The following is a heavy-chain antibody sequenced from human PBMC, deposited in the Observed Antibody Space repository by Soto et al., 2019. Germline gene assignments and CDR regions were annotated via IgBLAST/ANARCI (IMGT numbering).Heavy chain of an antibody. J-gene: IGHJ4*02. CDR1: GVTFSSYA. CDR3: ARDREMATIMAFDY. D-gene: IGHD5-12*01. CDR2: IIPIFGTA. V-gene: IGHV1-69*13. Sequence: ASVKVSCKASGVTFSSYAISWVRQAPGQGLEWMGGIIPIFGTANYAQKFQGRVTITADESTSTAYMELSSLRSEDTAVYYCARDREMATIMAFDYWGQGTLVTVSS.